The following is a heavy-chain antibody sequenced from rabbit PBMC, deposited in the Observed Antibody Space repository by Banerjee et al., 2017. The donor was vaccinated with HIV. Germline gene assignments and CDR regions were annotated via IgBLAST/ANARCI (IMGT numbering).Heavy chain of an antibody. CDR1: GFDLSSYYY. CDR3: ARDVGPYAGYAGYGYALDL. CDR2: IYTSSGTT. J-gene: IGHJ4*01. D-gene: IGHD6-1*01. Sequence: QSLEESGGGLVKPEGSLTLTCKASGFDLSSYYYMCWVRQAPGKGLEWIACIYTSSGTTYYASWAKGRFTISKTSSTTVTLQMTSLTAADTATYFCARDVGPYAGYAGYGYALDLWGPGTLVTVS. V-gene: IGHV1S40*01.